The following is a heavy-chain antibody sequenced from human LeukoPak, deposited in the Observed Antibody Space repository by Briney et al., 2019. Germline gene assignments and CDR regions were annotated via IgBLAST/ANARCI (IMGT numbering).Heavy chain of an antibody. CDR2: IYYSGTT. CDR3: ARMSVFVVGCWFDP. V-gene: IGHV4-59*08. D-gene: IGHD2-21*01. Sequence: SETLSLTCTVSGGSLSNYFWSWIRQPPGKGLEWIGYIYYSGTTNYNPSFKSRVTISVDKSKNQFSLNLTSVTAADTAVYYCARMSVFVVGCWFDPWGQGTLVTVSS. CDR1: GGSLSNYF. J-gene: IGHJ5*02.